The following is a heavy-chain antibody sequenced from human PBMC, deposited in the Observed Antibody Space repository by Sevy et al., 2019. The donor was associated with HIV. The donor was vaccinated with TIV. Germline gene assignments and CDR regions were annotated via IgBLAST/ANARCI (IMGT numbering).Heavy chain of an antibody. V-gene: IGHV3-11*01. CDR1: GFTFSDYY. Sequence: GGSLRLSCAASGFTFSDYYMSWIRQAPGKGLEWVSYISSSGSTIYYADSVKGRFTISRDNANNSLYLQMNSLRAEDRAVYYCARATGYCSSTSCRPSSYYYYGMDVWGQGTTVTVSS. D-gene: IGHD2-2*01. J-gene: IGHJ6*02. CDR3: ARATGYCSSTSCRPSSYYYYGMDV. CDR2: ISSSGSTI.